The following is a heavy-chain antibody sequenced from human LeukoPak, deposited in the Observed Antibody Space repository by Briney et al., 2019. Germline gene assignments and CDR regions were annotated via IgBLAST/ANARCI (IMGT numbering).Heavy chain of an antibody. D-gene: IGHD5-12*01. Sequence: GRSLRLSCAASGFTFSNYALHWVRQAPGKGLEWVAVISYDDTNKYYVDSVKGRFTISRDNSKNTPYLQMNSLRAEDTAVYYCARDGWLPAQFDYWGQGTLVTVSS. CDR1: GFTFSNYA. J-gene: IGHJ4*02. V-gene: IGHV3-30*04. CDR3: ARDGWLPAQFDY. CDR2: ISYDDTNK.